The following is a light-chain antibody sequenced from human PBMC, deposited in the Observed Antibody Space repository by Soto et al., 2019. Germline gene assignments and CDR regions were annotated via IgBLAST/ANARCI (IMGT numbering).Light chain of an antibody. V-gene: IGKV4-1*01. CDR2: WAS. Sequence: DIVMTQSPDSLAASLGERATINCKSSQSVLSSSNNKNYLAWYQQKPGQPPKKLIYWASTRESGVPDRFSGSGSGTDFTLTISSLQAEDVAVYHCQQYHSIPITFGQGTRLEIK. J-gene: IGKJ5*01. CDR3: QQYHSIPIT. CDR1: QSVLSSSNNKNY.